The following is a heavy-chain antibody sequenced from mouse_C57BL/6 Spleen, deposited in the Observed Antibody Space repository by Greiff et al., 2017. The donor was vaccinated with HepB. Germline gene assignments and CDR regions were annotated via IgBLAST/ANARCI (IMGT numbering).Heavy chain of an antibody. Sequence: QVHVKQSGPGLVQPSQSLSITCTVSGFSLTSYGVHWVRQSPGKGLEWLGVIWSGGSTDYNAAFISRLSISKDNSKSQVFFKMNSLQADDTAIYYCARAYYDYDGWFAYWGQGTLVTVSA. D-gene: IGHD2-4*01. CDR1: GFSLTSYG. CDR3: ARAYYDYDGWFAY. CDR2: IWSGGST. V-gene: IGHV2-2*01. J-gene: IGHJ3*01.